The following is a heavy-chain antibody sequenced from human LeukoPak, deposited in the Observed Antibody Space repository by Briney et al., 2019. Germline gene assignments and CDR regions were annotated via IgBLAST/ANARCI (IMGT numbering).Heavy chain of an antibody. CDR3: TTAWSPSGYYYYYGMDV. CDR1: GFTFSNAW. V-gene: IGHV3-15*01. D-gene: IGHD3-10*01. CDR2: IKSKTDGGTT. Sequence: GGSLRLSRAASGFTFSNAWMSWVRPAPGKGLEWVGRIKSKTDGGTTDYAAPVKGRFTISRDDSKNTLYLQMNSLKTEDTAVYYCTTAWSPSGYYYYYGMDVWGKGATVTASS. J-gene: IGHJ6*04.